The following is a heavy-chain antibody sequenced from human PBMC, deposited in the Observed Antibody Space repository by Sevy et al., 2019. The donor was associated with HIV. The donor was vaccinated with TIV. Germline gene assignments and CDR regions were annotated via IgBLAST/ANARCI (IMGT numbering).Heavy chain of an antibody. CDR2: IYYSGST. CDR3: ARDNYYYDSSGYYFHDAFDI. Sequence: SETLSLTCTVSAGSISSGDYYWSWIRQPPGKGLEWIGYIYYSGSTYYNPSLKSRVTISVDTSKNQFSLKLSSVTAADTAVYYCARDNYYYDSSGYYFHDAFDIWGQGTMVTVSS. J-gene: IGHJ3*02. D-gene: IGHD3-22*01. CDR1: AGSISSGDYY. V-gene: IGHV4-30-4*01.